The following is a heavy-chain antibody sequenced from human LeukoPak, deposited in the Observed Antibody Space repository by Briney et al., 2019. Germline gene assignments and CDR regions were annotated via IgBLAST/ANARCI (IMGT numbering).Heavy chain of an antibody. V-gene: IGHV1-18*01. CDR3: ARAAAAFPRQAFWGSYRYPDY. CDR1: GYTFTSYG. J-gene: IGHJ4*02. CDR2: ISAYNGNT. Sequence: GASVKVSCKASGYTFTSYGISWVRQAPGQGLEWMGWISAYNGNTNYAQKLQGRVTMTTDTSTSTAYVELRSLRSDDTAVYYCARAAAAFPRQAFWGSYRYPDYWGQGTLVTVSS. D-gene: IGHD3-16*02.